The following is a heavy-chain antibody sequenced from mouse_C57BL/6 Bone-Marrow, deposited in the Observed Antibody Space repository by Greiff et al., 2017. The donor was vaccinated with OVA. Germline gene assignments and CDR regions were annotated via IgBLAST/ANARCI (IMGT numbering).Heavy chain of an antibody. CDR2: INPYNGDT. CDR3: ARSGDYDYGGAWFAY. Sequence: VQLQQSGPELVKPGDSVKISCKASGYSFTGYFMNWVMQSHGKSLEWIGRINPYNGDTCYNQKFKGKATLTVDKSSSTAHMELRSLTSEDSAVYDCARSGDYDYGGAWFAYWGQGTLVTVSA. CDR1: GYSFTGYF. D-gene: IGHD2-4*01. J-gene: IGHJ3*01. V-gene: IGHV1-20*01.